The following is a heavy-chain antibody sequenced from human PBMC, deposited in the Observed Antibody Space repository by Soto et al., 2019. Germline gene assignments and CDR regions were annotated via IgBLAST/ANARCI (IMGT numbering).Heavy chain of an antibody. J-gene: IGHJ5*02. Sequence: EVQLLESGGGLVQPGGSLRLSCAASGFTFSSNGMSWVRQAPGKGLEWVSAISGSGGSTYYADSVKGRFTISRDNSKNPLYLQMNSLRAEDTAVYSCAKEATRRGGWFDPWGQGTLVTVSS. CDR3: AKEATRRGGWFDP. CDR1: GFTFSSNG. CDR2: ISGSGGST. V-gene: IGHV3-23*01. D-gene: IGHD2-15*01.